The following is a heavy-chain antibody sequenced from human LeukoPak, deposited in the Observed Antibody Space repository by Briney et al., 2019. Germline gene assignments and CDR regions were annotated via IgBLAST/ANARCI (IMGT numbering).Heavy chain of an antibody. Sequence: SETLSLTCAVYGGSFSGYYWSWIRQPPGKGLEWIGEINHSGSTNYNPSLKSRVTISVDTSKNQFSLKLSSVTAADTAVYYCARGWFGESPYYFDYWGQGTLVTVSS. J-gene: IGHJ4*02. V-gene: IGHV4-34*01. CDR2: INHSGST. CDR3: ARGWFGESPYYFDY. D-gene: IGHD3-10*01. CDR1: GGSFSGYY.